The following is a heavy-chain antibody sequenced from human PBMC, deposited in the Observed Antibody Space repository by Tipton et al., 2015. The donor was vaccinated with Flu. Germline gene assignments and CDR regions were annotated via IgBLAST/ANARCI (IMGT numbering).Heavy chain of an antibody. V-gene: IGHV3-74*01. CDR1: GFTFSSYW. Sequence: VQLVQSGGGLVKPGGSLRLSCTTSGFTFSSYWMHWVRQAPGKGLVWVSRINSDGSSTSYADSVKGRFTISRDNAKNTLYLQMNSLRAEDTAVYYCARDGEIYYFDYWGQGTLVTVSS. CDR3: ARDGEIYYFDY. D-gene: IGHD7-27*01. CDR2: INSDGSST. J-gene: IGHJ4*02.